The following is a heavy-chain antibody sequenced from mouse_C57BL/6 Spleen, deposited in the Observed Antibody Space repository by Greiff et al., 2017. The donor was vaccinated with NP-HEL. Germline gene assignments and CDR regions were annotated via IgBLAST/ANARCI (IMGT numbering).Heavy chain of an antibody. D-gene: IGHD2-3*01. J-gene: IGHJ2*01. CDR3: ARHDGYYDFDY. V-gene: IGHV5-6*02. CDR2: ISSGGSYT. CDR1: GFTFSSYG. Sequence: DVMLVESGGDLVKPGGSLKLSCAASGFTFSSYGMSWVRQTPDKRLEWVATISSGGSYTYYPDSVKGRFTISRDNAKNTLYLQMSSLKSEDTAMYYCARHDGYYDFDYWGQGTTLTVSS.